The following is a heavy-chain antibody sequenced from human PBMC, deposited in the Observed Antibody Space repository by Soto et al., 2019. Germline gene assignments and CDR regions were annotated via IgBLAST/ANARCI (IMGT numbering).Heavy chain of an antibody. CDR2: ISSSGSTI. CDR1: GFTFSSYE. D-gene: IGHD3-10*01. J-gene: IGHJ4*02. V-gene: IGHV3-48*03. Sequence: PERSLRLSCAASGFTFSSYEMNWVRQAPGKGLEWVSYISSSGSTIYYADSVKGRFTISRDNAKNSLYLQMNSLRAEDTAVYYCARESPRIFGWGQGTLVTVSS. CDR3: ARESPRIFG.